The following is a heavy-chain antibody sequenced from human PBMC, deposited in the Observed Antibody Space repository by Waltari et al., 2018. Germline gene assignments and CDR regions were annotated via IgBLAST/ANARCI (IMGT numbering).Heavy chain of an antibody. CDR2: ISPSGSTI. J-gene: IGHJ4*02. CDR1: GSTFRGFS. Sequence: EVQLVESGGGWVMPGGAFRLSCAAFGSTFRGFSIDWLRQAPGMGLEWVSYISPSGSTIHYADSVKGRFTISRDNAKNSLFLQMNSLRDEDTAVYYCARDINPLLPAALDYWGQGTLVTVSS. D-gene: IGHD2-2*01. V-gene: IGHV3-48*02. CDR3: ARDINPLLPAALDY.